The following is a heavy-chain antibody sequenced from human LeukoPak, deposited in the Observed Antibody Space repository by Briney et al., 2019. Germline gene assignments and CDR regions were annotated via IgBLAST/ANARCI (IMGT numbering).Heavy chain of an antibody. J-gene: IGHJ6*02. CDR2: INPNSGGT. CDR1: GYTFTGYY. CDR3: ARDLAVAGKALYYYYGMDV. Sequence: ASVKVSCKASGYTFTGYYMHWVRQAPGQGLEWMGWINPNSGGTNYAQKFQGWVTMTGDTSISTAYMELSRLRSDDTAVYYCARDLAVAGKALYYYYGMDVWGQGTTVTVSS. V-gene: IGHV1-2*04. D-gene: IGHD6-19*01.